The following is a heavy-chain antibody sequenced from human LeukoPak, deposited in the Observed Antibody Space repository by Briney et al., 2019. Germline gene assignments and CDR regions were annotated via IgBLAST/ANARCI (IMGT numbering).Heavy chain of an antibody. J-gene: IGHJ3*02. CDR1: GYTFTSYY. V-gene: IGHV1-46*01. Sequence: ASVKVSCKASGYTFTSYYMHWVRQAPGQGLEWMGIINPSGGSTSYAQKFQGRVTMTRDTSTSTFYMELSSLRSEDTAVYYCARDRLWYYDSSGSHAFDIWGQGTMVTVSS. CDR3: ARDRLWYYDSSGSHAFDI. D-gene: IGHD3-22*01. CDR2: INPSGGST.